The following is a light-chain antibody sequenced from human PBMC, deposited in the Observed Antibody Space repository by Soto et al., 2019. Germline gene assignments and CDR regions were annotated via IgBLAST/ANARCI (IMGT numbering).Light chain of an antibody. Sequence: DIVLTQSPGTLSLSPGERATLSCRASQSINSRYLAWYQQKTGQAPRLLIDAASSRATGIPDRFSGSGSGTDFTLTISRLEPEDFAVYYCQQFGSSPGFTFGPGTKVDIK. V-gene: IGKV3-20*01. CDR3: QQFGSSPGFT. CDR2: AAS. J-gene: IGKJ3*01. CDR1: QSINSRY.